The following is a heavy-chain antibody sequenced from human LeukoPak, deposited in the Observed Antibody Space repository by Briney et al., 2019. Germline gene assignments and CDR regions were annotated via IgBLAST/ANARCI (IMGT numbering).Heavy chain of an antibody. CDR2: IYYSGST. CDR3: ASTGYGDYVWYAYDI. CDR1: GGSISSGDYY. V-gene: IGHV4-30-4*08. J-gene: IGHJ3*02. Sequence: PSQTLSLTCTVSGGSISSGDYYWSWIRQPPGKGLEWIGYIYYSGSTNYNPSLKSRVTISVDTSKNQFSLKLSSVTAADTAVYYCASTGYGDYVWYAYDIWGQGTMVTVSS. D-gene: IGHD4-17*01.